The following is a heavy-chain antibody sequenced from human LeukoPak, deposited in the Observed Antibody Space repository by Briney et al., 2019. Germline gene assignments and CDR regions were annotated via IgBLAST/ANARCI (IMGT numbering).Heavy chain of an antibody. D-gene: IGHD5-18*01. CDR1: GFTFSSYW. Sequence: PGGSLRLSCAASGFTFSSYWMSWVRQAPGKGLEWVSAISGSGGSTYYADSVKGRFTISRDNSKNTLYLQMNSLRAEDTAVYYCAKDGGGLIQLWAGPRGDAFDIGGQGTMVTVSS. J-gene: IGHJ3*02. CDR3: AKDGGGLIQLWAGPRGDAFDI. CDR2: ISGSGGST. V-gene: IGHV3-23*01.